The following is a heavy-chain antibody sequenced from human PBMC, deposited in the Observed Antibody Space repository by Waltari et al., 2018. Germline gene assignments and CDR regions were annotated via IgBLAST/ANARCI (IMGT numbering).Heavy chain of an antibody. D-gene: IGHD6-19*01. Sequence: QVQLVQSGAEVKKPGASVKVSCKASGYTFTSYYMHWVRQAPGQGLEWMGIINPSGGSTSYAQKFQGRDTMTRDTSTSTVYMELSSLRAEDTAVYYCARGVAAVAGGEYFQHWGQGTLVTVSS. J-gene: IGHJ1*01. CDR1: GYTFTSYY. CDR3: ARGVAAVAGGEYFQH. V-gene: IGHV1-46*01. CDR2: INPSGGST.